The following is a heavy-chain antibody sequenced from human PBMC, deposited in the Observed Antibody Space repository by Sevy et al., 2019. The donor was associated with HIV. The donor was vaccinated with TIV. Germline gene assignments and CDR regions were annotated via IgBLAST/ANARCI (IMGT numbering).Heavy chain of an antibody. Sequence: GGSLRLSCAASGFTFSSYWMSWVRQAPGKGLEWVSTISSRGGSTYYADSVKGRFTISRDNSKNTLSLLMNSLRAEDTALYYCAKAGVAVAGTFDLFYFDYWGQGTLVTVSS. J-gene: IGHJ4*02. V-gene: IGHV3-23*01. CDR2: ISSRGGST. CDR1: GFTFSSYW. D-gene: IGHD6-19*01. CDR3: AKAGVAVAGTFDLFYFDY.